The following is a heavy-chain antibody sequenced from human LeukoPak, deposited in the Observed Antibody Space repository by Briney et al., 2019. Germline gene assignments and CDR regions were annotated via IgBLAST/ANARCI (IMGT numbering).Heavy chain of an antibody. CDR3: ARSYYDSSGFGFDI. D-gene: IGHD3-22*01. V-gene: IGHV4-31*03. CDR1: GGSITSGGYF. J-gene: IGHJ3*02. CDR2: MYYNRNT. Sequence: TLSLTCTVSGGSITSGGYFWSWIRQHPGKGLECIGYMYYNRNTNYDPSLKSRVTISIDTSENQPSLKVTSVTAADTAVYYCARSYYDSSGFGFDIWGQGTMVTVSS.